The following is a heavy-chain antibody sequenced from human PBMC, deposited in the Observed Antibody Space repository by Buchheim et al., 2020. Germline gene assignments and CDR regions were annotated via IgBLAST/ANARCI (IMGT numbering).Heavy chain of an antibody. D-gene: IGHD2-2*01. CDR1: GGIFSSYA. Sequence: QVQLVQSGAEVKKPGSSVKVSCKASGGIFSSYAISWVRQAPGQGLEWMGRIIPILGTAHYAQKFQGRVTITADKSTSTAYMELNSLRSEKTAVYYCAKDPPRVDCSSTSCNSPRYYYYYGMDIWGQGTT. J-gene: IGHJ6*02. V-gene: IGHV1-69*04. CDR2: IIPILGTA. CDR3: AKDPPRVDCSSTSCNSPRYYYYYGMDI.